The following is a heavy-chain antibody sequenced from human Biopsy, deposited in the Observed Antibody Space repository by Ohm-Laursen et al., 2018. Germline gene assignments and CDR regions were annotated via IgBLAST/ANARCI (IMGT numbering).Heavy chain of an antibody. CDR2: IYNSGST. V-gene: IGHV4-59*07. D-gene: IGHD3-10*01. Sequence: SDTLSLTCTVSGGSMSSYYWTWIRQPPGKGLEWIGYIYNSGSTNYNPSLKSRVTISVAVDTSKSQFSLRLSSVTAADTAMYHCARGEAGVYDALDIWGQGTMVIVSS. CDR3: ARGEAGVYDALDI. J-gene: IGHJ3*02. CDR1: GGSMSSYY.